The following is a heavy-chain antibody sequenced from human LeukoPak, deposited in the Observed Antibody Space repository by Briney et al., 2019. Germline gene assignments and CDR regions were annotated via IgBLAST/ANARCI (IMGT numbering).Heavy chain of an antibody. CDR3: ATIRDTAHRYWYFDL. D-gene: IGHD5-18*01. J-gene: IGHJ2*01. CDR1: GGSISSYY. Sequence: SETLSLTCTVSGGSISSYYWSWIRQPPGKGLEWIGCISYSGSTNYNPSLKSRVTMSVDTSKNQFSLKLSSVTAADTAVYYCATIRDTAHRYWYFDLWGRGTLVIVSS. CDR2: ISYSGST. V-gene: IGHV4-59*03.